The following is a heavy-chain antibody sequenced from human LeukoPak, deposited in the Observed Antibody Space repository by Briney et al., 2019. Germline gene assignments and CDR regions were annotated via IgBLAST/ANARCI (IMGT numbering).Heavy chain of an antibody. Sequence: GGSLRLSCAASGFSFSSYTMTWVRQAPGKGLEWVSAIRASGDNTWYADSVKGRFTISRDNSKTTLYLQMNTLRAEDTAVYYCATRNYYLDHWGQGTLVTVSS. CDR3: ATRNYYLDH. CDR1: GFSFSSYT. D-gene: IGHD3-10*01. CDR2: IRASGDNT. J-gene: IGHJ4*02. V-gene: IGHV3-23*01.